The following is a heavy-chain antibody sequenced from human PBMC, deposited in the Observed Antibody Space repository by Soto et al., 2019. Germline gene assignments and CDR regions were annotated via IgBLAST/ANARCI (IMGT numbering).Heavy chain of an antibody. CDR1: GFTFSSYA. J-gene: IGHJ1*01. D-gene: IGHD3-22*01. CDR2: ISGSGGST. V-gene: IGHV3-23*01. Sequence: EVQLLESGGGLVQPGGSLRLSCAASGFTFSSYAMSWVRQAPGKGLEWVSAISGSGGSTYYADSVKGRFTISRDNSKNTLYLQMNSLRAEDTAVYYCAKDGVISGSSGYRSPKYFQHWGQGTLVTVSS. CDR3: AKDGVISGSSGYRSPKYFQH.